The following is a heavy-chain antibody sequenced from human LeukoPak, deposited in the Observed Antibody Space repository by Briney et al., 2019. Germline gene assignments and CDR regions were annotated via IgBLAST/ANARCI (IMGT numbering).Heavy chain of an antibody. J-gene: IGHJ3*02. Sequence: SETLSLTCTVSGYSISSGYYWGWIRQPPGKGLEWIGSIYHSGSTYYNPSLKSRVTISVDTSKNQFSLKLSSVTAADTAVYYCERVGMVRGPYPHDAFDIWGQGTMVTVSS. D-gene: IGHD3-10*01. CDR1: GYSISSGYY. CDR2: IYHSGST. V-gene: IGHV4-38-2*02. CDR3: ERVGMVRGPYPHDAFDI.